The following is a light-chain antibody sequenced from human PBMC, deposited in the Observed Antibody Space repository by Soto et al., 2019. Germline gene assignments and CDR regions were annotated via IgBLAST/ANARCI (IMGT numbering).Light chain of an antibody. CDR3: QTWGTGIVV. Sequence: QLVLTQSPSASASLGASVRLTCTLSSGHSSYAIAWHQQHPEKGPRYLMKVNSDGSHNKGDGIPDRFSGSTSGAERYLTISSLQSEDEADYYCQTWGTGIVVFGAGTKLTVL. CDR2: VNSDGSH. V-gene: IGLV4-69*01. CDR1: SGHSSYA. J-gene: IGLJ2*01.